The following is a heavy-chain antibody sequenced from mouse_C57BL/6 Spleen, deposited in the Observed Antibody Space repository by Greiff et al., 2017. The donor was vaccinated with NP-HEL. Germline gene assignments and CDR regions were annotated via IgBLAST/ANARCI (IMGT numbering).Heavy chain of an antibody. CDR2: ISDGGSYT. Sequence: EVKLMESGGGLVKPGGSLKLSCAASGFTFSSYAMSWVRQTPEKRLEWVATISDGGSYTYYPDNVKGRFTISRDNAKNNLYLQMSHLKSEDTAMYYCAREGSMVTPWFAYWGQGTLVTVSA. CDR3: AREGSMVTPWFAY. J-gene: IGHJ3*01. D-gene: IGHD2-2*01. CDR1: GFTFSSYA. V-gene: IGHV5-4*01.